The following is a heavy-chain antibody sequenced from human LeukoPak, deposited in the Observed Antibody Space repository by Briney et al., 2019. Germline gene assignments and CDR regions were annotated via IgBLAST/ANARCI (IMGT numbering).Heavy chain of an antibody. D-gene: IGHD6-13*01. CDR2: INPNSGGT. CDR3: AREGNSSSFYYYYNMDV. V-gene: IGHV1-2*02. J-gene: IGHJ6*03. CDR1: GYTFNGYY. Sequence: ASVKVSCKASGYTFNGYYMHWVRQAPGQGLEWMGWINPNSGGTNYAQKFQGRVTMTRDTSISTAYMELSRLRSDDTAVYYCAREGNSSSFYYYYNMDVWGKGTTVTISS.